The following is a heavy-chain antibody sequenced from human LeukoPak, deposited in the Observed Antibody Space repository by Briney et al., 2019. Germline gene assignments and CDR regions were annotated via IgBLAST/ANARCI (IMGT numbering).Heavy chain of an antibody. Sequence: LGASVKLSCKASGYTFTGYYMHWVRQAPGQGLEWMGWINPNSSGTDYAQKLQGRVTMARDTSISTAYMELSSLTSDDTAVYYCSRGRADGYSGYDFGDYWGQGTLVTVSS. D-gene: IGHD5-12*01. CDR2: INPNSSGT. CDR1: GYTFTGYY. V-gene: IGHV1-2*03. J-gene: IGHJ4*02. CDR3: SRGRADGYSGYDFGDY.